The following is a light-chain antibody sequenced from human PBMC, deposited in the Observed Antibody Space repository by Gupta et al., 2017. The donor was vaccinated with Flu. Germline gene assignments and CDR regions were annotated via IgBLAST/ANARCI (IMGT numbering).Light chain of an antibody. Sequence: QSVLTQPPSASGTPGQRVTISCSGRSSNIGSNYVYWYPQLPGTAPNLLIYRNTQRPSGVPDRFSGSKSGTSASLAISGLRSEDEADYYCAAWDDSLSGSLFGGGTKLTVL. CDR2: RNT. J-gene: IGLJ2*01. CDR3: AAWDDSLSGSL. CDR1: SSNIGSNY. V-gene: IGLV1-47*01.